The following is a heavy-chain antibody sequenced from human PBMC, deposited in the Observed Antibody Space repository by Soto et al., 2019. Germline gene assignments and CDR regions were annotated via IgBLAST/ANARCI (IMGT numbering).Heavy chain of an antibody. J-gene: IGHJ4*02. CDR2: IRWNSGSI. Sequence: EVQLVESGGGLVQPGRSLRLSCAASGFTFDDYAMHWVRQAPGKGLEWVSGIRWNSGSIGYADSVKGRFTISRDNAKNSLYLQMKSLRAEDTALYYCAKDTEIAAAGTIDYWGQGTLVTVSS. V-gene: IGHV3-9*01. D-gene: IGHD6-13*01. CDR1: GFTFDDYA. CDR3: AKDTEIAAAGTIDY.